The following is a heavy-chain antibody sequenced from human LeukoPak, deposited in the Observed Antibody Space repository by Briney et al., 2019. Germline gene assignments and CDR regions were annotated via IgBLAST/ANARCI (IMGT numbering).Heavy chain of an antibody. J-gene: IGHJ4*02. CDR2: INWNSDDI. D-gene: IGHD3-10*01. CDR3: AKDIGAQLWFGELFRSNYFDY. V-gene: IGHV3-9*01. CDR1: GFAFDDYA. Sequence: GGSLRLSCAASGFAFDDYAMHWVRQAPGQGLEWVSAINWNSDDIHYADSVKGRFTISRDNAKNSLYLQMNSLRAEDTAFYYCAKDIGAQLWFGELFRSNYFDYWGQGTLVTVSS.